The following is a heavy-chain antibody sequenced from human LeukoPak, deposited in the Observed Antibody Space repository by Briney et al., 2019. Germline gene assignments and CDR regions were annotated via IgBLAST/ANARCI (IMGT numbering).Heavy chain of an antibody. J-gene: IGHJ4*02. CDR2: INPSGGST. CDR1: GYTFTSYY. D-gene: IGHD3-3*01. CDR3: AREGYDFWSGSGSSHPGFDY. V-gene: IGHV1-46*01. Sequence: ASVKVSCKASGYTFTSYYMHWVRQAPGQGLEWMGIINPSGGSTSYAQKFQGRVTMTRDTSTSTVYMELSSLRSEDTAVYYCAREGYDFWSGSGSSHPGFDYWGQGTLVTVSS.